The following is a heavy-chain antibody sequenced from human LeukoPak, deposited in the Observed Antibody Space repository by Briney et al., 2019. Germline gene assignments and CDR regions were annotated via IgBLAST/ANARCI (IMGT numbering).Heavy chain of an antibody. CDR2: INHSGST. D-gene: IGHD2-15*01. CDR3: ARARLGYCSGGSCYSGFDY. Sequence: PSETLSLTCAVYGGSFSGYYWSWIRHPPGKGLEWIGEINHSGSTNYNPSLKSRVTISVDTSKNQFSLKLSSVTAADTAVYYCARARLGYCSGGSCYSGFDYWGQGTLVTVSA. CDR1: GGSFSGYY. V-gene: IGHV4-34*01. J-gene: IGHJ4*02.